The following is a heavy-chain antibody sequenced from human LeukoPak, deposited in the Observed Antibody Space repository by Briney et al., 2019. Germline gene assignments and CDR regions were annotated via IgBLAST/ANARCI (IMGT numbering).Heavy chain of an antibody. Sequence: GESLRLSCTVSGFTFSRYGMSWVRQAPGKGLEWVSAISGDGGSTYYADSVKGRFTISRDNSKNTLYVQMNSLRAEDTAVYYCAKDLVGEGPSNALDFWGQGTVVTVSS. D-gene: IGHD3-16*01. J-gene: IGHJ3*01. CDR1: GFTFSRYG. V-gene: IGHV3-23*01. CDR3: AKDLVGEGPSNALDF. CDR2: ISGDGGST.